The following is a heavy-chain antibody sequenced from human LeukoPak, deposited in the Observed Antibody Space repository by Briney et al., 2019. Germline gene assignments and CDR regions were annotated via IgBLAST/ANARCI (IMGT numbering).Heavy chain of an antibody. CDR1: GGSISSSSYY. CDR3: ANLYSSSWLFDY. D-gene: IGHD6-13*01. CDR2: IYYSGST. J-gene: IGHJ4*02. V-gene: IGHV4-39*07. Sequence: SETLSLTCTVSGGSISSSSYYWGWIRQPPGKGLEWIGSIYYSGSTYYNPSLKSRVTISVDTSKNQFSLKLSSVTAADTAVYYCANLYSSSWLFDYWGQGTLVTVSS.